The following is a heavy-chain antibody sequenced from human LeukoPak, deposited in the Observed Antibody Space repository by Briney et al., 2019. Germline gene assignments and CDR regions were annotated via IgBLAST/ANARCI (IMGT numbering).Heavy chain of an antibody. D-gene: IGHD6-13*01. CDR1: GFTFSSYW. CDR2: IKDDGSEK. CDR3: ARARDSSWDY. V-gene: IGHV3-7*03. Sequence: GGSLRLSCAASGFTFSSYWMSWVRQAPGKGLEWVANIKDDGSEKYYVDSVKGRFTISRDDARNSLYLQMNSLRAEDTAVYYCARARDSSWDYWGQGTLVTVSS. J-gene: IGHJ4*02.